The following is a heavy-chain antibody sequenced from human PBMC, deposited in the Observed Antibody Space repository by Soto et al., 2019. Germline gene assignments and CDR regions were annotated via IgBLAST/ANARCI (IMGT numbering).Heavy chain of an antibody. CDR3: ASIAYSVSSFDY. CDR2: IYHSGHT. Sequence: SETLSLTCNVSGGSITNNNWWSWVRQPPGKGLEWIGAIYHSGHTSFNPSLKSRATLSLDYSDNPFSLKLTSATAADTAIYYCASIAYSVSSFDYWGQGTLVTVSS. J-gene: IGHJ4*02. D-gene: IGHD1-26*01. CDR1: GGSITNNNW. V-gene: IGHV4-4*02.